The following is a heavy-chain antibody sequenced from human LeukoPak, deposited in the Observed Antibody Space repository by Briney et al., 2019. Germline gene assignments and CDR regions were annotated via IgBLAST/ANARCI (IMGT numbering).Heavy chain of an antibody. V-gene: IGHV4-61*02. CDR2: ISTSGST. CDR3: ARDLSATGATTLAY. CDR1: GGSISRGTYY. J-gene: IGHJ4*02. D-gene: IGHD1-26*01. Sequence: SQTLCLTCTVSGGSISRGTYYWSWIRQPAGKGPQWIGRISTSGSTHYNPSLESRLTISIDTSKNQFSLKLSSVTAADTAVYYCARDLSATGATTLAYWGLGTLVTVSS.